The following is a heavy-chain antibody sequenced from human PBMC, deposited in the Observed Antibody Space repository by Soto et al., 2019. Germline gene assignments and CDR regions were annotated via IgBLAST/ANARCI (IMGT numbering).Heavy chain of an antibody. Sequence: PSETLSLTCTVSGGSISSYYWSWIPQPAGKGLEWIGYIYYSGSTNYNPSLKSRVTISVDTSKNQFSLKLSSVTAADTAVYYCARVMDSSGYCAHDYWGQGTLVTVSS. CDR3: ARVMDSSGYCAHDY. J-gene: IGHJ4*02. CDR2: IYYSGST. D-gene: IGHD3-22*01. CDR1: GGSISSYY. V-gene: IGHV4-59*01.